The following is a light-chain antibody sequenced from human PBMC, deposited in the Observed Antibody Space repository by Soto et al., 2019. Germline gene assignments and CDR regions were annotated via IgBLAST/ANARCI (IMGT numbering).Light chain of an antibody. J-gene: IGKJ1*01. CDR1: QSISGS. CDR3: PQYYMGWT. CDR2: DVS. Sequence: QMTESPSTLAAFVGDRRTITCRASQSISGSLAWCLHRPGEDPKILIYDVSTLESGVQSRFRGFGSGTEFTLSISGLQPDDFGTYYCPQYYMGWT. V-gene: IGKV1-5*01.